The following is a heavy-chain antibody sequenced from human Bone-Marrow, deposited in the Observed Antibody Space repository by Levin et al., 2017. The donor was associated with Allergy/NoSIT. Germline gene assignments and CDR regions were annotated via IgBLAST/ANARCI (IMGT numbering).Heavy chain of an antibody. CDR3: ARSSTYYYDSSGSPGDGMDV. CDR1: GFTFSDYY. D-gene: IGHD3-22*01. CDR2: ISSSGSTI. V-gene: IGHV3-11*01. J-gene: IGHJ6*02. Sequence: GGSLRLSCAASGFTFSDYYMSWIRQAPGKGLEWVSYISSSGSTIYYADSVKGRFTISRDNAKNSLYLQMNSLRAEDTAVYYCARSSTYYYDSSGSPGDGMDVWGQGTTVTVSS.